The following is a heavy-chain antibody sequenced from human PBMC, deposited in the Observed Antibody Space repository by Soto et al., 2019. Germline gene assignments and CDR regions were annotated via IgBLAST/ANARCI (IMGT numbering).Heavy chain of an antibody. J-gene: IGHJ5*02. CDR1: GFTFDDYV. Sequence: GGSLRLSCAASGFTFDDYVMHWVRQAPGKGLEWVSGISWNSGDIGYADSVKGRFTISRDNAKNSLYLQMNSLRAEDTALYYCAKDGFYSSTSGWFDPWGQGTLVTVSS. D-gene: IGHD2-2*01. CDR3: AKDGFYSSTSGWFDP. V-gene: IGHV3-9*01. CDR2: ISWNSGDI.